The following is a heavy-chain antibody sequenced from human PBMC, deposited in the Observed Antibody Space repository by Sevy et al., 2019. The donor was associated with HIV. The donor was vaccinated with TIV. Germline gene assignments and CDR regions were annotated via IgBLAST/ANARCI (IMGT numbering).Heavy chain of an antibody. V-gene: IGHV3-23*01. CDR1: VFTFSKYS. CDR2: LSFGCGEI. D-gene: IGHD2-8*01. Sequence: GGSLRLSCAASVFTFSKYSMSWVRQPPGKGLEWVSTLSFGCGEINYADSVKGRFTIPRDNSKSSVYLQMNNLRPEDTAVYYCAREGCTKPHDYWGQGTLVTVSS. CDR3: AREGCTKPHDY. J-gene: IGHJ4*02.